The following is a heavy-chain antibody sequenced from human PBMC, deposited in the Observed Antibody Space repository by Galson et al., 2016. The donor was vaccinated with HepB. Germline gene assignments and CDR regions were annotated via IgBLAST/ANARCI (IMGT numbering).Heavy chain of an antibody. Sequence: SLRLSCAVSGFTFSTYWMTWVRQAPGKGLECVANIKYDGSEKHYVDSVKGRFTISRDNAKNTLYVQMTSLRAEDTAVYYCASGTTVTTSNSFWYFDLWGRGTLVTVSS. D-gene: IGHD4-17*01. CDR3: ASGTTVTTSNSFWYFDL. J-gene: IGHJ2*01. CDR2: IKYDGSEK. V-gene: IGHV3-7*05. CDR1: GFTFSTYW.